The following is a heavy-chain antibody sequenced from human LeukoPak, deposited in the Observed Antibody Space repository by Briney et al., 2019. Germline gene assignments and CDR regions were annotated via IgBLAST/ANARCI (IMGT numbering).Heavy chain of an antibody. J-gene: IGHJ4*02. CDR2: ISYSGST. CDR1: GGSISSSSYY. V-gene: IGHV4-39*01. Sequence: SETLSLTCTVSGGSISSSSYYWGWIRQPPGKGLEWIGTISYSGSTYYNPSLKSRVTISVDTSKNQFSLKLSSVTAADTAVYHCARHESAFDYWGQGTLVTVSS. CDR3: ARHESAFDY.